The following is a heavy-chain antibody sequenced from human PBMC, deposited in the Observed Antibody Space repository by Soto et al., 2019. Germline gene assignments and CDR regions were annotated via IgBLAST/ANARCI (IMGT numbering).Heavy chain of an antibody. CDR1: GDSISSYY. V-gene: IGHV4-59*01. CDR3: ARGRRGDYVPFDY. CDR2: IYYSGST. Sequence: SETLSLTCTVSGDSISSYYWSWIRRPPGKGLEWIGYIYYSGSTNYNPSLKSRVTISVDTSKNQFSLKLSSVTAADTAVYYCARGRRGDYVPFDYWGQGTLVTVSS. D-gene: IGHD4-17*01. J-gene: IGHJ4*02.